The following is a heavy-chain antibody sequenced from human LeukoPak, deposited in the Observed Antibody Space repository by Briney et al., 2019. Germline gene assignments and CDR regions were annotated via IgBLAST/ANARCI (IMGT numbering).Heavy chain of an antibody. V-gene: IGHV1-18*01. CDR1: GYTFTSYG. D-gene: IGHD2-2*01. J-gene: IGHJ4*02. CDR2: ISAYNGNT. CDR3: ARALPTQLGYCSSTSCYEYYFDY. Sequence: GASVKVSCKASGYTFTSYGISWVRQAPGQGLEWMGWISAYNGNTNYAQKLQGRVTMTTDTSTSTAYMELRSLRSDDTAVYYCARALPTQLGYCSSTSCYEYYFDYWGQGTLVTVSS.